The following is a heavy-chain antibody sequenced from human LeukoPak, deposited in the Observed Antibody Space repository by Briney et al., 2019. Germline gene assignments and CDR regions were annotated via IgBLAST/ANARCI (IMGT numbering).Heavy chain of an antibody. D-gene: IGHD6-19*01. Sequence: GASVKVSCKASGYTFNSYGISWVRQAPGQGLEWMGWINPNSGGTNYAQKFQGRGTMTRDTSISTVYMELSSLRSDDTAVYYCARDRRIGIAVAGGVDPWGQGTLVTVSS. CDR2: INPNSGGT. J-gene: IGHJ5*02. V-gene: IGHV1-2*02. CDR1: GYTFNSYG. CDR3: ARDRRIGIAVAGGVDP.